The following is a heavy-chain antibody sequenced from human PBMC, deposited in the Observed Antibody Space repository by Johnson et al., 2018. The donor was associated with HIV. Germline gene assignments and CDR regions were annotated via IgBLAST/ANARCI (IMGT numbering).Heavy chain of an antibody. Sequence: QVQLVESGGGLVQPGGSLRLSCAASGFTFSSYAMHWVRQAPGKGLEWVAVISYDGSNKYYADSVKGRFTISRDNSKNTLYLQMNSLRAEDTAVYYCASAEIAAAATGHDAFDIWGQGTMVTVSS. V-gene: IGHV3-30*04. J-gene: IGHJ3*02. CDR3: ASAEIAAAATGHDAFDI. CDR1: GFTFSSYA. D-gene: IGHD6-13*01. CDR2: ISYDGSNK.